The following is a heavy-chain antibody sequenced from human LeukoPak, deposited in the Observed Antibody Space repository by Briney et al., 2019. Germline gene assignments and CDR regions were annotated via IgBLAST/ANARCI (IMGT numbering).Heavy chain of an antibody. CDR1: GFTFCSYA. D-gene: IGHD6-6*01. V-gene: IGHV3-23*01. CDR2: ISGSGGST. J-gene: IGHJ4*02. CDR3: GKVAAARKAGY. Sequence: GGSLRLSCAASGFTFCSYAMSWVRQAPGKGLEWVSAISGSGGSTYYADSVKGRFTISRYNSKNTLYLQMNSLRAEDTAVCYCGKVAAARKAGYWGQGTLVTVSS.